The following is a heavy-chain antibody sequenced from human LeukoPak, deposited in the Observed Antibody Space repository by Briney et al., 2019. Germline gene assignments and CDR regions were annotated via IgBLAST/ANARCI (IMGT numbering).Heavy chain of an antibody. V-gene: IGHV3-21*01. CDR1: GFTFSSYA. CDR3: ARDAVYYGSGEDYRQNDAFDI. CDR2: ISSSSSYI. Sequence: GGSLRLSCAASGFTFSSYAMSWVRQAPGKGLEWVSSISSSSSYIYYADSVKGRFTISRDNAKNSLYLQMNSLRAEDTAVYYCARDAVYYGSGEDYRQNDAFDIWGQGTMVTVSS. D-gene: IGHD3-10*01. J-gene: IGHJ3*02.